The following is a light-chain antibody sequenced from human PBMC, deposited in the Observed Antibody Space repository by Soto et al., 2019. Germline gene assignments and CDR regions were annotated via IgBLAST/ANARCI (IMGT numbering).Light chain of an antibody. CDR1: QSISSW. CDR3: QQYYLYPLT. J-gene: IGKJ4*01. V-gene: IGKV1-5*03. Sequence: DIQMTQSPSTLSASVGDRVTITCRASQSISSWLAWYQQKPGKAPKLLIYKASSLEGGVPSRFSGSGSGTEFTLTITSLQPDDFATYYCQQYYLYPLTFGGGTKVEIK. CDR2: KAS.